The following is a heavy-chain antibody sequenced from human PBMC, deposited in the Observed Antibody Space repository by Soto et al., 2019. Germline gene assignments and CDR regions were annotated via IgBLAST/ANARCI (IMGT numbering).Heavy chain of an antibody. D-gene: IGHD1-1*01. V-gene: IGHV4-30-4*01. CDR3: ARHRNWKVDY. CDR1: GDSISSGDY. CDR2: IYNTGTT. J-gene: IGHJ4*02. Sequence: SETLSLTCTVSGDSISSGDYWSWIRQPPGKGLEWIGYIYNTGTTYYNPSLKSRVAISIDTSRNQFSLKVSSVTAADTAVYYCARHRNWKVDYWGQGTLVTVSS.